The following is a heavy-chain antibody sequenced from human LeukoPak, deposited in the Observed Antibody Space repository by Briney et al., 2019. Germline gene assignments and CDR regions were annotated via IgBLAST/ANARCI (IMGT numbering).Heavy chain of an antibody. CDR1: GFTFSSYA. CDR3: AKELGRGYNYGSRFDY. D-gene: IGHD5-18*01. J-gene: IGHJ4*02. CDR2: ISGSGGST. Sequence: GGPQSLSCAASGFTFSSYAMSWARQAPGKGLEWVSAISGSGGSTYYADSVKGRFTISRDNSKNTLYLHMNSLRAEDTAVYYCAKELGRGYNYGSRFDYSGQGTLFTVSS. V-gene: IGHV3-23*01.